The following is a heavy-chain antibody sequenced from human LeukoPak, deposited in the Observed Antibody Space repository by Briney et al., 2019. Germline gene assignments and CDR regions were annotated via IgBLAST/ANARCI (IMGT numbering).Heavy chain of an antibody. CDR2: ISSTSITI. CDR3: ARDRPNREPLFHFDF. J-gene: IGHJ4*02. Sequence: GGSLRLSCAASGFTFNSFSMNWIRQAPGQGLEWVSYISSTSITIYYADSVKGRFTISRDNAKNSLYLQMNSLRDEDTAVYYCARDRPNREPLFHFDFWGRGTLVTVSS. V-gene: IGHV3-48*02. D-gene: IGHD1-26*01. CDR1: GFTFNSFS.